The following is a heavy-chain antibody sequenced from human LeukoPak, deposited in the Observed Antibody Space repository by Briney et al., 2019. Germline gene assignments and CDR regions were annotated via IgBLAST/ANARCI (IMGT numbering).Heavy chain of an antibody. CDR1: GYTFTRFY. Sequence: ASVKVSCKTSGYTFTRFYVHWVRQAPGHGLEWMGWINPNTGGTNFAQKFQGRVTMTTDTSITTAYMDLRSLTSDDTAEYYCAREADFNGSGRGDSWGQGTLVIVSS. CDR2: INPNTGGT. D-gene: IGHD3-10*01. V-gene: IGHV1-2*02. J-gene: IGHJ4*02. CDR3: AREADFNGSGRGDS.